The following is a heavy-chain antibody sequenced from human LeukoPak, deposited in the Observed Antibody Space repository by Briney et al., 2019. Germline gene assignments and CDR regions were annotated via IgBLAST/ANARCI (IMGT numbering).Heavy chain of an antibody. CDR3: AKGPYYDSSAYYLD. CDR2: IRWNSGGI. J-gene: IGHJ4*02. Sequence: GRSLRLSSAASGFTFDGYAMHWVRQAPGKGLEWVSGIRWNSGGIGYADSVKGRFTISRDNAKNSLYLQMNSLRAEDTALYYCAKGPYYDSSAYYLDWGQGTLVTVSS. CDR1: GFTFDGYA. V-gene: IGHV3-9*01. D-gene: IGHD3-22*01.